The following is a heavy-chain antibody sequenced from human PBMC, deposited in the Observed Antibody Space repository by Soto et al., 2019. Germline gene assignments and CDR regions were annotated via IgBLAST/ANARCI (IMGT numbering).Heavy chain of an antibody. Sequence: GXGPTLVNTTEALRLTCTVSGFSLSNTRMGVSWIRQPPGKALEWLAHIFSNDKKSYSTSLKSRLTISKDTSKSQVVLTMTNMDPVDTATYYCARIDGGDYYDSSGYVDYWGQGDLVTVSS. CDR1: GFSLSNTRMG. CDR2: IFSNDKK. D-gene: IGHD3-22*01. V-gene: IGHV2-26*01. J-gene: IGHJ4*02. CDR3: ARIDGGDYYDSSGYVDY.